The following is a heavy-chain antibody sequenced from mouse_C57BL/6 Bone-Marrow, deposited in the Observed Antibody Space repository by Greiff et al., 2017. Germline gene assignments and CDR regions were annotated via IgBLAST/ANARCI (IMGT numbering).Heavy chain of an antibody. Sequence: QVHVKQPGAELVQPGASVKLSCKASGYTFTSYWMHWVKQRPGRGLEWIGRIDPNSGGTKYNEKFKSKATLTVDKPSTTAYMQLSSLTSEDSAVYYCARGGLRRRKNAMDYWGQGTSVTVSS. D-gene: IGHD2-4*01. CDR3: ARGGLRRRKNAMDY. CDR1: GYTFTSYW. CDR2: IDPNSGGT. V-gene: IGHV1-72*01. J-gene: IGHJ4*01.